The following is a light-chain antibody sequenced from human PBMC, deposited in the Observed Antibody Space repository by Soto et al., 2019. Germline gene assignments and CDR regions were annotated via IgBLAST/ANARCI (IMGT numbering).Light chain of an antibody. CDR3: QAWESSTYV. V-gene: IGLV3-1*01. CDR2: QDS. CDR1: KLGDKY. J-gene: IGLJ1*01. Sequence: SYELTQPPSVSVSPGQTASITCSGDKLGDKYACWYQQKPGQSPVLVIYQDSKLPSGIPERFSGSNSGNTATLTISGTQAMDEADYYCQAWESSTYVFGTGTKVTVL.